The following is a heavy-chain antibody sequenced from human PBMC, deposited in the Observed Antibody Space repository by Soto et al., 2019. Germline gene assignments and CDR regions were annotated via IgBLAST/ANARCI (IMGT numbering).Heavy chain of an antibody. J-gene: IGHJ4*02. Sequence: SETLSLTCTVSGGSVSSGSYYWSWIRQPPGKGLEWIGYIYYSGSTAYNPSLKSRVTISVDTSKNQFSLKLSSVTAADTAVYYCATDFRYWGQGTLVTVSS. CDR2: IYYSGST. CDR3: ATDFRY. V-gene: IGHV4-61*01. CDR1: GGSVSSGSYY.